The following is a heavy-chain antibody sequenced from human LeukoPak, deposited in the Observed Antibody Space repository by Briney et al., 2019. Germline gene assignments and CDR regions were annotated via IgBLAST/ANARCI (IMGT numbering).Heavy chain of an antibody. D-gene: IGHD1-1*01. CDR1: GGFISSYY. V-gene: IGHV4-59*08. CDR3: AGLGTNWPLY. Sequence: SDTLSLPCTVSGGFISSYYWSWIPQPPGKGLEWIGYNSYSGSPNYNPSLKSRVTISIDPSQNQFSLRRSSVPAADPAVYYCAGLGTNWPLYWGEGTLVTVSS. CDR2: NSYSGSP. J-gene: IGHJ4*02.